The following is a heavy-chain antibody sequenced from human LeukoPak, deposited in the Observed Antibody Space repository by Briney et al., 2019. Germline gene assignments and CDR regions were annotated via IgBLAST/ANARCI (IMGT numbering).Heavy chain of an antibody. CDR2: INHSGST. J-gene: IGHJ6*03. D-gene: IGHD2-15*01. V-gene: IGHV4-34*01. CDR3: ARGCSGGSCYGLRVYYYYYYYMDV. CDR1: GGSFSGYY. Sequence: SETLSLTCAVYGGSFSGYYWSWIRQPPGKGLEWIGEINHSGSTNYNPSLKSRVTISVDTSKNQFSLKLSSVTAADTAVYYCARGCSGGSCYGLRVYYYYYYYMDVWGEGTTVTVSS.